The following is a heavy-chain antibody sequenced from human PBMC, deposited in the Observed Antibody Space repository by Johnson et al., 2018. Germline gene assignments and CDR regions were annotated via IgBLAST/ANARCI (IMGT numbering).Heavy chain of an antibody. Sequence: QVQLLETGGGVVQPGRSLRLSCAASGFTFSTYGMHWVRQAPGKGLEWVAVISYDGSNKYYADSVKGRFTISRDNSKNTLYLQMNSLRAEDTAVYYCAKDTDGSGSYYNWFDPWGQGTLVTVSS. V-gene: IGHV3-30*18. CDR2: ISYDGSNK. J-gene: IGHJ5*02. CDR1: GFTFSTYG. D-gene: IGHD3-10*01. CDR3: AKDTDGSGSYYNWFDP.